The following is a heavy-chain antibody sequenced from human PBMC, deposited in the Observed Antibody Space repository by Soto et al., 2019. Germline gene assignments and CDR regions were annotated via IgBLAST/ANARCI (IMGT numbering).Heavy chain of an antibody. CDR1: GYTFTSYY. D-gene: IGHD4-17*01. V-gene: IGHV1-46*03. Sequence: QVQLVQSGAEVKKPGASVKVSCKASGYTFTSYYMHWVRQAPGQGLEWMGIINHSGGSTSYAQKFPGRVTMTRDTSTSTVYMELSSLRSEDTAVYYCARMTTVTSSYWYFDLWGRGTLVTVSS. J-gene: IGHJ2*01. CDR2: INHSGGST. CDR3: ARMTTVTSSYWYFDL.